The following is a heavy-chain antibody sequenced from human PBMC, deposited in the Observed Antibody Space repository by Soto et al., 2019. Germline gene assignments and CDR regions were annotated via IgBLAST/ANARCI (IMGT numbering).Heavy chain of an antibody. CDR3: AKDRGGSGWSKELYDAFDI. V-gene: IGHV3-43*01. CDR2: ISWDGGST. J-gene: IGHJ3*02. Sequence: GGSLRLSCAASGFTFDDYTMHWVRQAPGKGLEWVSLISWDGGSTYYADSVKGRFTISRDNSKNSLYLQMNSLRTEDTALYYCAKDRGGSGWSKELYDAFDIWGQGTMVTVSS. CDR1: GFTFDDYT. D-gene: IGHD6-19*01.